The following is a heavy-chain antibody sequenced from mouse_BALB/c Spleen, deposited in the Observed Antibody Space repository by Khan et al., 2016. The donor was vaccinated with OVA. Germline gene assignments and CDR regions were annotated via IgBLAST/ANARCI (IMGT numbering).Heavy chain of an antibody. CDR1: GYSITRDYA. D-gene: IGHD4-1*01. Sequence: EVQLQESGPGLVKPSQSLSLTCTVTGYSITRDYAWNWIRQFPGNKLEWMGYITNSGSTNYNPSLKSRISITRDTSKNQFFLQVNSVTTEDTATYYCASELGRYYAMDYGGQGTSVTVAS. J-gene: IGHJ4*01. CDR3: ASELGRYYAMDY. CDR2: ITNSGST. V-gene: IGHV3-2*02.